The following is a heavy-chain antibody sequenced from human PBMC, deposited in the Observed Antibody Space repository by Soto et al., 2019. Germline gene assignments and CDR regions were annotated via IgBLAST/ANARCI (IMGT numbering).Heavy chain of an antibody. CDR2: IYSGGST. D-gene: IGHD2-15*01. CDR1: GFTVTTNY. Sequence: SLRLSCAASGFTVTTNYMSWVRQAPGKGLEWVSLIYSGGSTYYADSVKGRFTISRDNSKNTLYLQMNSLRAEDTAMYYCARGYCSGGSCYFWDAFDIWGQGTMVTVSS. CDR3: ARGYCSGGSCYFWDAFDI. V-gene: IGHV3-53*01. J-gene: IGHJ3*02.